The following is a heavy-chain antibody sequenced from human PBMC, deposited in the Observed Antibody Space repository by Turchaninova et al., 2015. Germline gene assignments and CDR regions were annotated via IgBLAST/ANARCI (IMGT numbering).Heavy chain of an antibody. J-gene: IGHJ2*01. V-gene: IGHV5-51*01. Sequence: EVQLVQSGAEVQKPGESLKISCKGSGYNFTTYWIGWVRQMPGKGLEWMGIIYPGDSDARYSPSFQGQVSMSVDKSSSTAYLQLRSLKASDTAMYYCARRQYLDWYFDLWGRGTLVTVSS. CDR2: IYPGDSDA. CDR3: ARRQYLDWYFDL. CDR1: GYNFTTYW. D-gene: IGHD2/OR15-2a*01.